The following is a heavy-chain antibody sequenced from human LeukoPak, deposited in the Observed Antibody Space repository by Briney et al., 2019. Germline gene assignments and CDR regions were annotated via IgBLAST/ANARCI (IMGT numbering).Heavy chain of an antibody. J-gene: IGHJ5*02. CDR1: GGSFSGYY. V-gene: IGHV4-34*01. Sequence: SETLSLTCAVHGGSFSGYYWSWIRQPPGKGLEWIGEINHSGSTNYNPSLKSRVTISVDTSKNQFSLKLSSVTAADTAVYYCASVVGRRDGYNSNPWGQGTLVTVSS. CDR3: ASVVGRRDGYNSNP. D-gene: IGHD5-24*01. CDR2: INHSGST.